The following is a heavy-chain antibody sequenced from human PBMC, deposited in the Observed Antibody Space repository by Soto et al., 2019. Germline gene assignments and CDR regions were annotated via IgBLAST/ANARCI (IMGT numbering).Heavy chain of an antibody. CDR1: GASITSTTSGNW. CDR3: ARMVGATLVGL. J-gene: IGHJ4*02. CDR2: IYHSGST. D-gene: IGHD1-26*01. V-gene: IGHV4-4*02. Sequence: QVQLQESGPGLVRPSGTLSLTCAVSGASITSTTSGNWWSWVRQPPGKGLEWIGEIYHSGSTNYNPSLKSRVSMSVDKSKYQFSLKLSSVTAADTAVYYCARMVGATLVGLWGQGTLVTVSS.